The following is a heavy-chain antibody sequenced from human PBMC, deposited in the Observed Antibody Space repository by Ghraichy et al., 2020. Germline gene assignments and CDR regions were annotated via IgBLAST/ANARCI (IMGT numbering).Heavy chain of an antibody. D-gene: IGHD3-10*01. CDR2: ISGSGGST. CDR3: AKDRYVLLWFGEFHDAFDI. V-gene: IGHV3-23*01. J-gene: IGHJ3*02. Sequence: GGSLRLSCAASGFTFSSYAMSWVRQAPGKGLEWVSAISGSGGSTYYADSVKGRFTISRDNSKNTLYLQMNSLRAEDTAVYYCAKDRYVLLWFGEFHDAFDIWGQGTMVTVSS. CDR1: GFTFSSYA.